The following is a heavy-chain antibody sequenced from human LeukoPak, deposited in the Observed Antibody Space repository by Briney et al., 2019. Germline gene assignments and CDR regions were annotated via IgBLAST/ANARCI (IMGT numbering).Heavy chain of an antibody. D-gene: IGHD3-3*01. V-gene: IGHV1-46*01. Sequence: GASVKVSCKASGYIFTSYYIHWVRQAPGQGLEWMGIINPSGGSTGYAQKFQGRVTLTRDTSTSTVYMELSSLRSEDTAVYYCARGGLWSGYYSDYWGQGTLVTVFS. CDR1: GYIFTSYY. CDR3: ARGGLWSGYYSDY. J-gene: IGHJ4*02. CDR2: INPSGGST.